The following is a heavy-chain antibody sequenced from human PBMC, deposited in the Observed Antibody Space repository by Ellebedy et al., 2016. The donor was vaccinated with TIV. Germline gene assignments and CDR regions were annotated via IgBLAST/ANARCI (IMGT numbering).Heavy chain of an antibody. CDR2: INHSGST. Sequence: SETLSLTCTVSAGSISSYYWSWIRQPPGKGLEWIGEINHSGSTNYSPSLKSRVTISVDTSKKQFSLKLSSVTAADTAVYYCARNFDLWGRGTLVTVSS. CDR1: AGSISSYY. CDR3: ARNFDL. V-gene: IGHV4-34*01. J-gene: IGHJ2*01.